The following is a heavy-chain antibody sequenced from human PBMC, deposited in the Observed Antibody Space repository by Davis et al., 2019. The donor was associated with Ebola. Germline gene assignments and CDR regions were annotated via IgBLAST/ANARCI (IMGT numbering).Heavy chain of an antibody. D-gene: IGHD3-3*01. CDR3: ATVSLELRFLEWLFWFDP. J-gene: IGHJ5*02. Sequence: ASVKVSCKASGYTFTSYDINWVRQATGQGLEWMGGFDPEDGETIYAQKFQGRVTMTEDTSTDTAYMELSSLRSEDTAVYYCATVSLELRFLEWLFWFDPWGQGTLVTVSS. V-gene: IGHV1-24*01. CDR1: GYTFTSYD. CDR2: FDPEDGET.